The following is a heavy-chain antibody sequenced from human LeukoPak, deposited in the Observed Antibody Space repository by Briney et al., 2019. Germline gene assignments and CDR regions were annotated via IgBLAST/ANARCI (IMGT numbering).Heavy chain of an antibody. CDR3: ARDARSLYYYYGMDV. Sequence: ASVKVSCKASGYTFTGYYMHWVRQAPGQGLEWMGWINPNSGGTNYAQKFQGRVTMTRDTSISTAYMELSRLRSDNTAVYYCARDARSLYYYYGMDVWGQGTTVTVSS. CDR1: GYTFTGYY. CDR2: INPNSGGT. J-gene: IGHJ6*02. V-gene: IGHV1-2*02.